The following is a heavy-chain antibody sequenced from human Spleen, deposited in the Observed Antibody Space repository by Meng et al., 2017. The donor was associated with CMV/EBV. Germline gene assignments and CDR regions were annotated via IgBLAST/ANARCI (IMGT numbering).Heavy chain of an antibody. Sequence: ASVKVSCKASGYTLTSYYMHWVRQAPGQGLEWMGIINPSSGSTDYAQKFQGRVTMTRDTSTSTVYMELSSLRSEDTAVYYCAREVKIEGWFDPWGQGTLVTVSS. V-gene: IGHV1-46*01. CDR1: GYTLTSYY. CDR3: AREVKIEGWFDP. CDR2: INPSSGST. D-gene: IGHD3-22*01. J-gene: IGHJ5*02.